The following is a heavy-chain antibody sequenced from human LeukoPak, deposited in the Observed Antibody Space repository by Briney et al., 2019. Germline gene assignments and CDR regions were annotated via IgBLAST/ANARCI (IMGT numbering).Heavy chain of an antibody. CDR1: GGSIINGDYY. J-gene: IGHJ3*02. CDR3: ARAGVVPAAINRAFDI. V-gene: IGHV4-30-4*08. Sequence: PSQTLSLTCIVSGGSIINGDYYWSWIRQPPGKGLEWIGYIYHNGDTYYNPSLKSRVSISVDTSKTQFSLKLSSVTAADTAVYYCARAGVVPAAINRAFDIWGQGSVVTVSS. CDR2: IYHNGDT. D-gene: IGHD2-2*02.